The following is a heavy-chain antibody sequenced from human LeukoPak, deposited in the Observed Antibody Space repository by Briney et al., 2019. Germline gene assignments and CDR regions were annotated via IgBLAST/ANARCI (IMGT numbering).Heavy chain of an antibody. CDR1: GGSFSGYY. CDR2: INHSGST. V-gene: IGHV4-34*01. Sequence: SETLSLTCAVYGGSFSGYYWSWIRQPPGKGLEWIGEINHSGSTNYNPSLKSRVTISVDTSKNQFSLKLSSVTAADTAVYYCARGGRLELRRVFDYWGQGTLVTVSS. D-gene: IGHD1-7*01. CDR3: ARGGRLELRRVFDY. J-gene: IGHJ4*02.